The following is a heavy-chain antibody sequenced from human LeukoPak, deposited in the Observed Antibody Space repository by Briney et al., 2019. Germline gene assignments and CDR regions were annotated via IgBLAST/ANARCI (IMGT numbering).Heavy chain of an antibody. V-gene: IGHV4-34*01. D-gene: IGHD3-10*01. CDR2: INHSGST. CDR1: GGSFSGYY. Sequence: SETLSLTCAVYGGSFSGYYWSWIRQPPGKGLEWIGEINHSGSTNYNPSLKSRVTISVDTSMNQFSLKLSSVTAADTAVYYCARGLWFGDENPPYFDYWGQGILVTVSS. CDR3: ARGLWFGDENPPYFDY. J-gene: IGHJ4*02.